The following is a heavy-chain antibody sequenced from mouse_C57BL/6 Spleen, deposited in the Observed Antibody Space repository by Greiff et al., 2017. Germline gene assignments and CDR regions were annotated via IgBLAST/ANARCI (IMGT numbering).Heavy chain of an antibody. CDR1: GYTFTSYW. Sequence: QVQLQQPGTELVKPGASVKLSCKASGYTFTSYWLHWVKQRPGQGLAWIGNINPSNGGTNYNEKFKSKATLTVDKSSSTAYMQLSSLTSEDSAVYYCARRCYYSNYDYYAMDYWGQGTSVTVSS. V-gene: IGHV1-53*01. CDR2: INPSNGGT. D-gene: IGHD2-5*01. J-gene: IGHJ4*01. CDR3: ARRCYYSNYDYYAMDY.